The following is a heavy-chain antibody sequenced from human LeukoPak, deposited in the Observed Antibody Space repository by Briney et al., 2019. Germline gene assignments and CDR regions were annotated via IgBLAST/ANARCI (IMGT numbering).Heavy chain of an antibody. V-gene: IGHV3-30*14. CDR1: GFTFSSYA. Sequence: PGGSLRLSCAASGFTFSSYAMHWVRQAPGKGLEWVAVISYDGSNKYYADSVKGRFTISRDNSKNTLYLQMSSLRAEDTAVYYCVKRYCSSTSCEEEVDYWGQGTLVTVSS. D-gene: IGHD2-2*01. CDR3: VKRYCSSTSCEEEVDY. J-gene: IGHJ4*02. CDR2: ISYDGSNK.